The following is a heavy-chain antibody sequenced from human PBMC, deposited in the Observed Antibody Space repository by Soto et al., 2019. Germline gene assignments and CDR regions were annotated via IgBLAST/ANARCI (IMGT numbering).Heavy chain of an antibody. D-gene: IGHD3-22*01. CDR1: GFTFSNAW. J-gene: IGHJ4*01. CDR3: TKDSYITSIIVRFDY. V-gene: IGHV3-15*07. Sequence: GVSLRLSCAASGFTFSNAWINWVRQTPGKGLEWVGRVKSKTDGGTTDFAAPVKGRFAISRDDSKNMVYLEMNSLKTEDTAIYYCTKDSYITSIIVRFDYWRHGTLVTVSS. CDR2: VKSKTDGGTT.